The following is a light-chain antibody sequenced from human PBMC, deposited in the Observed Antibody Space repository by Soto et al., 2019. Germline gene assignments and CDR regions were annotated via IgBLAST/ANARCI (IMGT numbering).Light chain of an antibody. CDR3: ISYAGSSNV. J-gene: IGLJ1*01. CDR2: EVN. Sequence: QSVLAQPPSASGSPGQSVAISCTGTSSDVGGYNYVSWYQQHPGKAPKLMIYEVNKRPSGVPDRFSGSKSGNTASLTVSGLQAEDEADYYCISYAGSSNVFGTGTKVTV. V-gene: IGLV2-8*01. CDR1: SSDVGGYNY.